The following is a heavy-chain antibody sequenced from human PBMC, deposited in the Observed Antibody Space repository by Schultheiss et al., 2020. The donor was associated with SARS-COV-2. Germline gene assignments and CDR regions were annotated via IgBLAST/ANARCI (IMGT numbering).Heavy chain of an antibody. CDR1: GFTFSSYS. J-gene: IGHJ4*02. D-gene: IGHD6-19*01. V-gene: IGHV3-21*01. CDR2: ISSSSSYI. CDR3: ARERGWDLYYFDY. Sequence: GGSLRLSCAASGFTFSSYSMNWVRQAPGKGLEWVSSISSSSSYIYYADSVKGRFTISRDNAKNSLYLQMNSLRAEDTAVYYCARERGWDLYYFDYWAREPWSPSPQ.